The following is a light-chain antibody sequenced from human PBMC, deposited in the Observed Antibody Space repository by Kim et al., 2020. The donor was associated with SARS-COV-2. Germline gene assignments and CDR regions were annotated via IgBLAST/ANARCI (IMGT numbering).Light chain of an antibody. CDR3: SSYTSSNTWV. J-gene: IGLJ3*02. CDR2: DVT. Sequence: QSALTQAASVSGSPGQSITISCTGISSDVGGYNDVSWYQQHPGKAPKLMIYDVTKRPSGVSNRFSGSKSGNTASLTISGLQAEDEADYYCSSYTSSNTWVFGGGTQLTVL. CDR1: SSDVGGYND. V-gene: IGLV2-14*01.